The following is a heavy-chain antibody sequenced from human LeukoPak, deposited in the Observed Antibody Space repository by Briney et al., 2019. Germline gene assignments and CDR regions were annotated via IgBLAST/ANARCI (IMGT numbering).Heavy chain of an antibody. J-gene: IGHJ4*02. Sequence: GGSLRLSCAASGFTFSDSWMGWVRQAPGKGLEWVANIKPDGSQKYYVDSVKGRFTISRDNAKNSLFLQMNSLRADDTAVYYWARYGNGDHAFDYWGQGTLVTLSS. V-gene: IGHV3-7*04. D-gene: IGHD4-17*01. CDR1: GFTFSDSW. CDR3: ARYGNGDHAFDY. CDR2: IKPDGSQK.